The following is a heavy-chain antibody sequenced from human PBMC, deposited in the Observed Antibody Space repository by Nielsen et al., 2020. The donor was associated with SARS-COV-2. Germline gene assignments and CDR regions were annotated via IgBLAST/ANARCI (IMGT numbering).Heavy chain of an antibody. CDR1: GFTFSSYA. CDR3: ARAAYIAAAGTVHYYGMDV. V-gene: IGHV3-64*01. D-gene: IGHD6-13*01. J-gene: IGHJ6*02. CDR2: ISSNGGST. Sequence: GGSLRLSCAASGFTFSSYAMHWVRQAPGKGLEYVSAISSNGGSTYYANSVKGRFTISRDNSKNTLYLQMGSLRAEDMAEYYCARAAYIAAAGTVHYYGMDVWGQGTTVTVSS.